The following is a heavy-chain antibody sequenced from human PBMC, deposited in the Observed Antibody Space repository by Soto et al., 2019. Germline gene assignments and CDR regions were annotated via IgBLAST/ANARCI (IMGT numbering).Heavy chain of an antibody. D-gene: IGHD5-12*01. Sequence: QVQLQESGPGLVKPSETLSLTCTVSGGSISSYYWSWIRQPPGKGLEWIGYIYYSGSTNFNPSLKSRVTISVDTSKNQFSLKLSSVTAADTAVYYCARRSSHYIVATSYMDVGGKGTTVTVSS. J-gene: IGHJ6*03. CDR1: GGSISSYY. CDR3: ARRSSHYIVATSYMDV. CDR2: IYYSGST. V-gene: IGHV4-59*08.